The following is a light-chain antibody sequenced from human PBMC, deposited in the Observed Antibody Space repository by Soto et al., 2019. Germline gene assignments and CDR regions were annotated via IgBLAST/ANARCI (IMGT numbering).Light chain of an antibody. CDR1: SSDVDDYRY. CDR2: DGT. V-gene: IGLV2-11*01. Sequence: QSVLAQPRSVSGSPGQLLTISCTGTSSDVDDYRYVSWYQQYPGKAPKLVIYDGTKRPSGVPDRFSGSNSGNTASLTISGLLAEDEADYYCCSYVTTPEIFGNGTKVTVL. CDR3: CSYVTTPEI. J-gene: IGLJ1*01.